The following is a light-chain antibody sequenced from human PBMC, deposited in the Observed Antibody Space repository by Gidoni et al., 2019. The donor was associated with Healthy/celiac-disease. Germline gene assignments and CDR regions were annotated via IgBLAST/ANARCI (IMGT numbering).Light chain of an antibody. V-gene: IGLV2-14*03. J-gene: IGLJ1*01. CDR3: SSYTSSSTLVV. CDR2: DVS. Sequence: QSALTQPASVSGPPGKSITISCTGTSSDVGGYNYVSWYQQHPGKAPKLMIYDVSNRPSGVSNRFSGSKSGNTASLTISGLQAEDEADYYCSSYTSSSTLVVFGTGTKVTVL. CDR1: SSDVGGYNY.